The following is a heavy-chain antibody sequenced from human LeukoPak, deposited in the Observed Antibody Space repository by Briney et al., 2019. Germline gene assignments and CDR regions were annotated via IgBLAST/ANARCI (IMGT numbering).Heavy chain of an antibody. Sequence: GGSLRLSCAGSGFTFASYAVHWVRQAPGKRLEWVAFISSDGTTEHYRDSVKGRFTLSRDNSKNTVSLQMNSLGTEDTAVYYCARGEFSGLDYWGQGTLVTVSS. J-gene: IGHJ4*02. CDR1: GFTFASYA. V-gene: IGHV3-30-3*01. D-gene: IGHD5-12*01. CDR2: ISSDGTTE. CDR3: ARGEFSGLDY.